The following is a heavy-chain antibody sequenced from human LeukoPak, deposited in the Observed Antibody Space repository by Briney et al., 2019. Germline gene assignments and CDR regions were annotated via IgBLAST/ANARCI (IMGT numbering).Heavy chain of an antibody. Sequence: GGSLRLSCTTSGFTFNGYWMNWVRQAPGRGLEWVANIKEDGSEKYYGDSVKGRFTISRDNAKKPVYLQMYSLRAEDTAVYYCARSNDFDIWGQGRMVTVSS. V-gene: IGHV3-7*05. CDR3: ARSNDFDI. CDR2: IKEDGSEK. CDR1: GFTFNGYW. J-gene: IGHJ3*02.